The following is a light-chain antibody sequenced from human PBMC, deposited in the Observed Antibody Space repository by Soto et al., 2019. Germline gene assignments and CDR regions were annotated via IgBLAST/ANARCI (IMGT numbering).Light chain of an antibody. CDR2: GAS. CDR3: QQYANVPYT. J-gene: IGKJ2*01. CDR1: QGIRKY. Sequence: DIQMTQSPSSLSASVGDRVTITCQASQGIRKYSNWYQQEPGKAPKLLIYGASNLEPGVPSRFSGGGSGTDFTFTISSLRPEDIATYYCQQYANVPYTFGRGTKLEIK. V-gene: IGKV1-33*01.